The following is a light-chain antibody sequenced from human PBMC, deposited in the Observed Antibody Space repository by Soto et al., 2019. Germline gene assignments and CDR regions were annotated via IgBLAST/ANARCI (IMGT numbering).Light chain of an antibody. Sequence: QSALTQPPSASGSPGQSVTISCTGTSSDVGGYNYVSWYQQHPGQAPKLMIYEVYKRPSGVPDRFSGSKSGNTASLTVSGLQAEDEADYYRNSYAGSNIVFGTGTKLTVL. V-gene: IGLV2-8*01. CDR3: NSYAGSNIV. J-gene: IGLJ1*01. CDR2: EVY. CDR1: SSDVGGYNY.